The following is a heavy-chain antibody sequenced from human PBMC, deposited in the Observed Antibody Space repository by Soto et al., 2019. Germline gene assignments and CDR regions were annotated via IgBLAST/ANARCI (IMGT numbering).Heavy chain of an antibody. D-gene: IGHD4-4*01. J-gene: IGHJ5*02. CDR1: GFTFSSYS. Sequence: GGSLRLSCAASGFTFSSYSMNWVRQAPGKGLEWVSSISSSSSYIYYADSVKGRFTISRDNAKNSLYLQMNSLRAEDTAVYYCAREGITTVINWFDPWSQGTLVTVSS. V-gene: IGHV3-21*01. CDR3: AREGITTVINWFDP. CDR2: ISSSSSYI.